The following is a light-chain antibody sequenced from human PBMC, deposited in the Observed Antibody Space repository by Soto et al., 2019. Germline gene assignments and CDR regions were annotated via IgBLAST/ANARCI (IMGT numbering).Light chain of an antibody. CDR2: GAS. Sequence: DIQMTQSPSTLSASVGDRVTITCRASQSISSWLAWYQQKPGKAPKLLMYGASSLESGVPSRFSGSGSGTEFTLTINRLQTDDLASYYCQQYKTYPYPFGQGTELEIK. CDR1: QSISSW. J-gene: IGKJ2*01. V-gene: IGKV1-5*01. CDR3: QQYKTYPYP.